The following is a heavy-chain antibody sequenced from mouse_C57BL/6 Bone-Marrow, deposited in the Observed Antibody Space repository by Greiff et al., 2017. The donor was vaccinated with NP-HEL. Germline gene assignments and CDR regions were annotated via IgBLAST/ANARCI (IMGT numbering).Heavy chain of an antibody. CDR3: ARSPFYGPY. Sequence: QVQLQQSGAELVKPGASVKLSCKASGYTFTSYWMHWVKQRPGQGLEWIGMIHPNSGSTKYNEKFKSKATLTVDKSSSTAYMQLSSLTSEDSAVYYCARSPFYGPYWGQGTTLTVSS. J-gene: IGHJ2*01. V-gene: IGHV1-64*01. CDR2: IHPNSGST. D-gene: IGHD1-1*01. CDR1: GYTFTSYW.